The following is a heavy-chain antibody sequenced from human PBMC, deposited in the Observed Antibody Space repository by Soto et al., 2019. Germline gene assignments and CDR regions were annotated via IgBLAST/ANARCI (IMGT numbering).Heavy chain of an antibody. CDR1: DGSISSYY. D-gene: IGHD2-15*01. V-gene: IGHV4-59*08. CDR3: ARHSTRYCSGGSCSTGVDY. CDR2: IYYSGST. Sequence: ETLSLTCTVSDGSISSYYLSWLCQPPGKGLEWIGYIYYSGSTNYNPCLKSRVTISVDTSKNEFSLKLSSVTAADTAVYYCARHSTRYCSGGSCSTGVDYWGQGTLVTVSS. J-gene: IGHJ4*02.